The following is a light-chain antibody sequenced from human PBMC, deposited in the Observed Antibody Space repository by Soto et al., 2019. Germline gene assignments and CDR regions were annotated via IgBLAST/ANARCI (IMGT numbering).Light chain of an antibody. Sequence: EIVLTQSPGTLSLSPGERATLSCMASQTVRNNYLAWYQQKPGQAPRLLIYDASSRATGIPDRFSGGGSGTDCTLTISRLEPEDFAVYYCQQFSSYPLTLGGGTKVDIK. CDR1: QTVRNNY. CDR3: QQFSSYPLT. V-gene: IGKV3-20*01. CDR2: DAS. J-gene: IGKJ4*01.